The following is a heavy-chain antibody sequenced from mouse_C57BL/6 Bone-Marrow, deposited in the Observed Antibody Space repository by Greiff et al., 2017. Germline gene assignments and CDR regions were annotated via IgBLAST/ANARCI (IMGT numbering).Heavy chain of an antibody. D-gene: IGHD1-2*01. CDR1: GFTFTSYW. J-gene: IGHJ2*01. V-gene: IGHV1-7*01. CDR3: TRHYRWTLFDY. CDR2: INPSSGYT. Sequence: VQLQQSGAELAKPGASVKLSCTASGFTFTSYWMHWVKQRPGQGLDWIGYINPSSGYTKYTPKFKDKATLTADKSSSTAYMQLSSLTYEDSAVYYCTRHYRWTLFDYWGQGTTLTVSS.